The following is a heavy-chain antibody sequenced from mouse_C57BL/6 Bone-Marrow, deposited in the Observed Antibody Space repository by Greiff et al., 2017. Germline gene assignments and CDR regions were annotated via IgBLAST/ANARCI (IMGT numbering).Heavy chain of an antibody. Sequence: DVKLVESGGDLVKPGGSLTLSCAASGFTFSSYGMSWVRQTPDKRLEWVATISSGGSYTYYPDSVKGRITISRDNAKNTLYLQMSSMKSEDTAMYYCARHNLYYAMDYWGQGTSVTVSS. CDR3: ARHNLYYAMDY. V-gene: IGHV5-6*02. J-gene: IGHJ4*01. CDR1: GFTFSSYG. CDR2: ISSGGSYT. D-gene: IGHD1-3*01.